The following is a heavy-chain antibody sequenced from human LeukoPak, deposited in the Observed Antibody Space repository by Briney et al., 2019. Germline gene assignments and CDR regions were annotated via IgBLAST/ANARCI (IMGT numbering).Heavy chain of an antibody. CDR2: ISGSGGSI. CDR3: AKNHEHGRYAGFDF. CDR1: GFTFSGYV. D-gene: IGHD2-2*01. J-gene: IGHJ3*01. V-gene: IGHV3-23*01. Sequence: GGSLRLSCAASGFTFSGYVISWVRQAPGKGPQWVANISGSGGSIYYADSVKGRFSVSRDNSKNMVYLELNSLRAEDTAVYYCAKNHEHGRYAGFDFWAEGALVAVSS.